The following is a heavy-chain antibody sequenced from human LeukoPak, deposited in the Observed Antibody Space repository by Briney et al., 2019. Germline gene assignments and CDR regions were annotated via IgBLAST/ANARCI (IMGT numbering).Heavy chain of an antibody. CDR1: GGTFSSYA. J-gene: IGHJ5*02. CDR3: ARDPLGYCSSTSCNVNWFDP. CDR2: IIPILGIA. Sequence: GASVKVSCKASGGTFSSYAISWVRQAPGQGLEWMGRIIPILGIANYAQKFQGRVTITADKSTGTAYMELSSLRSEDTAVYYCARDPLGYCSSTSCNVNWFDPWGQGTLVTVSS. D-gene: IGHD2-2*01. V-gene: IGHV1-69*04.